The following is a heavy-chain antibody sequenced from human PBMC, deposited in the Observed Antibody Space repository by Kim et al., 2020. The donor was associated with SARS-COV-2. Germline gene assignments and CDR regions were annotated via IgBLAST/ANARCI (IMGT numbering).Heavy chain of an antibody. Sequence: KGRFTISRDDSKNTLYLQMNSLKTADTAVYYCTTIKSGAYCGGDCYLSDYWGQGTLVTVSS. J-gene: IGHJ4*02. CDR3: TTIKSGAYCGGDCYLSDY. D-gene: IGHD2-21*01. V-gene: IGHV3-15*01.